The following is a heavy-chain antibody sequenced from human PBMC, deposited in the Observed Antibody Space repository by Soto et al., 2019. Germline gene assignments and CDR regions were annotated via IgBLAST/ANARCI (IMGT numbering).Heavy chain of an antibody. CDR1: GFTFSSYA. D-gene: IGHD3-10*01. CDR2: ISYDGSKK. V-gene: IGHV3-30-3*01. Sequence: QVQLVESGGGVVQPGRSLRLSCAASGFTFSSYAMHWVRQAPGKGLEWVAFISYDGSKKYYADSVKGRFTISRDNSKNTLNLQMNSLRAEDTAAYHCARTEYYGSGSYSGMDVWGQGTTVTVSS. J-gene: IGHJ6*02. CDR3: ARTEYYGSGSYSGMDV.